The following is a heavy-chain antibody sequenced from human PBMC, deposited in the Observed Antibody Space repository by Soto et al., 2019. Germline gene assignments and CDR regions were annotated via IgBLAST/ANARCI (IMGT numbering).Heavy chain of an antibody. CDR3: AKGPQSSSETYYYYGMDV. Sequence: GGSLRLSCAASGFTFDDYTMHWVRQAPGRGLEWVSLISWDGGSTYYADSVKGRFTISRDNSENSLYLQMNSLRTEDTALYYCAKGPQSSSETYYYYGMDVWGQGTTVTVS. J-gene: IGHJ6*02. D-gene: IGHD6-6*01. CDR1: GFTFDDYT. V-gene: IGHV3-43*01. CDR2: ISWDGGST.